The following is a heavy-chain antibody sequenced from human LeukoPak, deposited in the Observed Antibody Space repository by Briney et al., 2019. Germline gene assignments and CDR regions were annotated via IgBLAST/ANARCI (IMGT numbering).Heavy chain of an antibody. CDR2: IYYSGST. Sequence: SETLSLTCTVSGGSISSYYWSWIRQPPGKGLEWIGYIYYSGSTNYNPSLKSRVTISVDTSKNQFSLKLSSVTAADTAVYYCARVVYYYDSSGHGFDPWGQGTLVTVSS. V-gene: IGHV4-59*12. D-gene: IGHD3-22*01. CDR3: ARVVYYYDSSGHGFDP. CDR1: GGSISSYY. J-gene: IGHJ5*02.